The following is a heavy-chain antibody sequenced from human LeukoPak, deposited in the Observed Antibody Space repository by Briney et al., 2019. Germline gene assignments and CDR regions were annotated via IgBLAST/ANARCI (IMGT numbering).Heavy chain of an antibody. Sequence: PGGSLRLSCAASGFTFSSYWMSWVRQAPGKGLEWVANIKQDGSEKYYVDSVKGRFTISRDNAKNSLYLQMNSLRAEDTAVYYCARGRAARGIRGWYYYYYYYMDVWGKGTTVTVSS. CDR1: GFTFSSYW. CDR2: IKQDGSEK. J-gene: IGHJ6*03. CDR3: ARGRAARGIRGWYYYYYYYMDV. V-gene: IGHV3-7*04. D-gene: IGHD2-15*01.